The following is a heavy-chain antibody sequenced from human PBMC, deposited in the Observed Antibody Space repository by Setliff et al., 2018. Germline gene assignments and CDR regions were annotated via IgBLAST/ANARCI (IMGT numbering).Heavy chain of an antibody. CDR3: ARGPSPTVTPSRLIYFYHMDV. CDR1: GDPFNAYG. D-gene: IGHD4-17*01. CDR2: IIPVLGMT. Sequence: ASVKVSCKASGDPFNAYGVSWVRQAPGQGLEWMGAIIPVLGMTDYAQKFQGRLTITADQSTTTVYMELSSLRFDDTAFYYCARGPSPTVTPSRLIYFYHMDVWGTGTTVTVSS. V-gene: IGHV1-69*10. J-gene: IGHJ6*03.